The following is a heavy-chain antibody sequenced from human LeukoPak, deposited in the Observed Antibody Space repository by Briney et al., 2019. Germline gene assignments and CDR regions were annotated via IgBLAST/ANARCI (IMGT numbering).Heavy chain of an antibody. D-gene: IGHD3-10*01. CDR2: ISWNSGSI. CDR1: GFTVSSNY. CDR3: VRDLVKQRHASGSYYDDY. J-gene: IGHJ4*02. V-gene: IGHV3-74*01. Sequence: GGSLRLSCAASGFTVSSNYMSWVRQAPGKGLEWVSGISWNSGSIGYADSVKGRFTISRDNAKNTLYLQMNILRAEDTAVYYCVRDLVKQRHASGSYYDDYWGQGTLVTVSS.